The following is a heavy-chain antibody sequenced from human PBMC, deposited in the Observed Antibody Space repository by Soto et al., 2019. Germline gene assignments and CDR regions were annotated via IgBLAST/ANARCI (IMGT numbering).Heavy chain of an antibody. J-gene: IGHJ4*02. V-gene: IGHV3-64D*06. CDR2: ISGNGDTT. Sequence: GGSLILSCSSSGFNFSTYAMLLFRQTSGKGLEYVSAISGNGDTTYYADSVKGRFTISRDNSKNIRYLQMSSLRTEDTAVYYCVKCGITGTSGSPCYHWGQGTLVTV. CDR1: GFNFSTYA. D-gene: IGHD1-20*01. CDR3: VKCGITGTSGSPCYH.